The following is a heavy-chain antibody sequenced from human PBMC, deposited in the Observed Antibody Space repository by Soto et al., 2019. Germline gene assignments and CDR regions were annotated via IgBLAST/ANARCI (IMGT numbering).Heavy chain of an antibody. J-gene: IGHJ5*02. Sequence: PSETLSLLSHVYGWSFSGYYWIRIRQPRAKGLEWIGEINHSGGTNYSPALKSRVTISVDTSKNQFSLKLSSVTAADTAVYYCARGRSIAAAGHNWFDPWGQGTLVTVSS. CDR2: INHSGGT. CDR1: GWSFSGYY. CDR3: ARGRSIAAAGHNWFDP. V-gene: IGHV4-34*01. D-gene: IGHD6-13*01.